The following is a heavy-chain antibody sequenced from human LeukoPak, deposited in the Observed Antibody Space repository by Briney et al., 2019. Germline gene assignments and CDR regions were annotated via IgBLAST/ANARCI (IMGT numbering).Heavy chain of an antibody. CDR3: ARVRYDSSGYYYVEFDY. Sequence: EASVKISCKASGYTFTGYYMHWVRQAPGQGLEWMGRINPNSGGTNSAQKFQGRVTMTRDTSISTAYMELSRLRSGDTAVYYCARVRYDSSGYYYVEFDYWGQGTLVTVSS. CDR1: GYTFTGYY. J-gene: IGHJ4*02. D-gene: IGHD3-22*01. CDR2: INPNSGGT. V-gene: IGHV1-2*06.